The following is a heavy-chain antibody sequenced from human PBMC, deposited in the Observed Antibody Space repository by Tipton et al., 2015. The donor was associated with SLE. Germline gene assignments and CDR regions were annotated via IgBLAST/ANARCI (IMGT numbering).Heavy chain of an antibody. CDR3: AREGPGIGFDY. Sequence: SLRLSCAASGFTFSNYAMHWVRQAPGKGLEWVAVISYDGSNKYYADSVKGRFTISRDNSKNTLYLQMNSLRAEDTAVYYCAREGPGIGFDYWGQGTLVTVSS. D-gene: IGHD1-14*01. V-gene: IGHV3-30*04. CDR1: GFTFSNYA. CDR2: ISYDGSNK. J-gene: IGHJ4*02.